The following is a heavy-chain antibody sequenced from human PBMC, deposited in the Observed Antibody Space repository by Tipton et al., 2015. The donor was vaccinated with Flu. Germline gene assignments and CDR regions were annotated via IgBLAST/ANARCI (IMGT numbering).Heavy chain of an antibody. CDR3: ARRDYSNYVSEPKNWFDS. D-gene: IGHD4-11*01. Sequence: TLSLTCTVSGDSIRSSDYYWGWVRQPPGKGLQWIGNIFHSGNAYRNPSLKSRATISVDTSKNQFSLKLTSVTAADTAVYYCARRDYSNYVSEPKNWFDSWGQGALVTVSS. J-gene: IGHJ5*01. V-gene: IGHV4-38-2*02. CDR1: GDSIRSSDYY. CDR2: IFHSGNA.